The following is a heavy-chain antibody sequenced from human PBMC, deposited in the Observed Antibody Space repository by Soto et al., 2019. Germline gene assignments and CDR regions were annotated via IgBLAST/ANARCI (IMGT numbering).Heavy chain of an antibody. J-gene: IGHJ4*02. CDR2: IYPGDSDT. D-gene: IGHD6-19*01. CDR1: GYSFSTYW. CDR3: ARHYHAVAVTVDY. V-gene: IGHV5-51*01. Sequence: GESLKISCKAFGYSFSTYWIGWVRQMPGKGLEWMGIIYPGDSDTRYGPSFQGQVTISVDKSISIAYLQWNSLKASDTAMYYCARHYHAVAVTVDYWGQGTLVTVSS.